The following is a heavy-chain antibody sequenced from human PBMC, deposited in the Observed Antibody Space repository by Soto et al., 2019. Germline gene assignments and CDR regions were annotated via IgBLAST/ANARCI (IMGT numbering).Heavy chain of an antibody. D-gene: IGHD3-10*01. Sequence: SWIRQHPGKGLEWVSAISGHGYATFYADSVKGRFTISRDNSKNTLYLHMNSLRAEDTALYYCANSRVSMVRGLIIIPNYWGQGTLVTVSS. CDR3: ANSRVSMVRGLIIIPNY. CDR2: ISGHGYAT. V-gene: IGHV3-23*01. J-gene: IGHJ4*02.